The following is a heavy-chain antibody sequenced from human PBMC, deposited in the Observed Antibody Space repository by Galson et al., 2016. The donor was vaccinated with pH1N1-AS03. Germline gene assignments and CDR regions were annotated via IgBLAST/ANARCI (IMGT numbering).Heavy chain of an antibody. CDR3: GRQDWWHNDH. Sequence: SLRLSCAASRFAFSAYFMSWIRQVPGKGPEWLAWIDNSGTATYYAESVKGRFTIPRDNNKNSLHLQMNDLKEDDSAVYYCGRQDWWHNDHWGQGAVVTVSS. V-gene: IGHV3-11*01. D-gene: IGHD2-15*01. J-gene: IGHJ4*02. CDR1: RFAFSAYF. CDR2: IDNSGTAT.